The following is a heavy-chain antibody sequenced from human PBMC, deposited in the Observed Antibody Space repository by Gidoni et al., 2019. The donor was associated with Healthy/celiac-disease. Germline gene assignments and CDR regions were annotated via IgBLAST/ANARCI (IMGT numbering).Heavy chain of an antibody. CDR2: ISSSGSTI. CDR3: ARDDGDYVFGSDY. CDR1: GFTSSAYY. V-gene: IGHV3-11*01. D-gene: IGHD4-17*01. J-gene: IGHJ4*02. Sequence: QVQLVESGGGLVKPGGSLGPSCAGAGFTSSAYYMSWIRQAPGKGLEWVSYISSSGSTIYYADSVKGRFTISRDNAKNSLYLQMNSLRAEDTAVYYCARDDGDYVFGSDYWGQGTLVTVSS.